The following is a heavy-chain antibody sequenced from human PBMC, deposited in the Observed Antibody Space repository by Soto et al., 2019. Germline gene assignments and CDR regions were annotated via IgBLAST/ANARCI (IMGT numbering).Heavy chain of an antibody. J-gene: IGHJ2*01. Sequence: QVQLQQWGAGLLKPSETLSLTCAVYGGSFSGYYWNWIRQPPGKGLEWIGEITHSGSTNYNPSLKSRVTISVDTSKSQFSLKLTSVTAADTAVYYCVRGGKQQLVRSQYFDLWGRGTLVTVSS. CDR3: VRGGKQQLVRSQYFDL. V-gene: IGHV4-34*02. D-gene: IGHD6-13*01. CDR1: GGSFSGYY. CDR2: ITHSGST.